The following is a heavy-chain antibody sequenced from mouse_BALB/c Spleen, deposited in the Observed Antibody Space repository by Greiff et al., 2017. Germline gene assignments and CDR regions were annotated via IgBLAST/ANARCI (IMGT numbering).Heavy chain of an antibody. D-gene: IGHD1-1*01. V-gene: IGHV14-3*02. CDR3: AREGGYGSSGDY. CDR2: IDPANGNT. J-gene: IGHJ2*01. Sequence: VQLQQSGAELVKPGASVKLSCTASGFNIKDTYMHWVKQRPEQGLEWIGRIDPANGNTKYDPKFQGKATITADTSSNTAYLQLSSLTSEDTAVYYCAREGGYGSSGDYWGQGTTLTVSS. CDR1: GFNIKDTY.